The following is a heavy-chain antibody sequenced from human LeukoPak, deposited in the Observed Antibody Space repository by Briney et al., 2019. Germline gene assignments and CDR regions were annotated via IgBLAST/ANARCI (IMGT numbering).Heavy chain of an antibody. CDR3: ASVWFGELSNYYGMDV. D-gene: IGHD3-10*01. J-gene: IGHJ6*02. V-gene: IGHV1-69*13. Sequence: ASVKVSCKASGGIFSSYAISWVRQAPGQGLEWMGGIIPIFGTANYAQKFQGRVTITADESTSTAYMELSSLRSEDTAVYYCASVWFGELSNYYGMDVWGQGTTVTVSS. CDR2: IIPIFGTA. CDR1: GGIFSSYA.